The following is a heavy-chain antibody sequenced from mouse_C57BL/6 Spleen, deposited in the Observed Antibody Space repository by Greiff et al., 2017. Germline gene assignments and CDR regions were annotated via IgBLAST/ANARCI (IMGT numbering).Heavy chain of an antibody. V-gene: IGHV1-80*01. CDR1: GYAFSSYW. CDR2: IYPGDGDT. J-gene: IGHJ4*01. D-gene: IGHD2-13*01. CDR3: ARGEGYAMDY. Sequence: VKLMESGAELVKPGASVKISCKASGYAFSSYWMNWVKQRPGKGLEWIGQIYPGDGDTNYNGKFKGKATLTADKSSSTAYMQLSSLTSEDSAVYFCARGEGYAMDYWGQGTSATVSS.